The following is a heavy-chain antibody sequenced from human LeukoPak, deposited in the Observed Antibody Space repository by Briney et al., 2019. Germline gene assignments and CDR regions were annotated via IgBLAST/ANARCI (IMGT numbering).Heavy chain of an antibody. Sequence: HTGGSLRLSCAASGFTFSSYWMHWVRQAPGKGLVWVSRVNGGGSGTYYADSVKGRFTISRDNAKNTLYLQMNSLRAEDTAVYYCARDLRREDYWGQGTLVTVSS. V-gene: IGHV3-74*01. CDR2: VNGGGSGT. CDR3: ARDLRREDY. CDR1: GFTFSSYW. J-gene: IGHJ4*02.